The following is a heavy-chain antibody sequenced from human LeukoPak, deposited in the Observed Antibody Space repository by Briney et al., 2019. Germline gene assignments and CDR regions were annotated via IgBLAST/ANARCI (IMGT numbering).Heavy chain of an antibody. V-gene: IGHV4-59*08. D-gene: IGHD7-27*01. Sequence: SETLSLTCTVSGGSISSYYWSWIRQPPGKGLEWIGYIYYSGSTNYNPSLKSRVTISVDTSKNQFSLKLSSVTAADTAVSYCARVQLSGDSHAFDYWGQGTLVTVSS. CDR2: IYYSGST. CDR1: GGSISSYY. J-gene: IGHJ4*02. CDR3: ARVQLSGDSHAFDY.